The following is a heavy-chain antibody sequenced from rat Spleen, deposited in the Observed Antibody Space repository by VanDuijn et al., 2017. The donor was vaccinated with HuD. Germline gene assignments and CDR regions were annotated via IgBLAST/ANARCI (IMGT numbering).Heavy chain of an antibody. V-gene: IGHV5-29*01. CDR1: GFTFSDYY. Sequence: EVRLVESDGGLVQPGRSLKLSCAASGFTFSDYYMAWVRQAPTKGLGWVATINYDGSSTYFRDSVKGRFTISRDNSKSTLYLQMDSLRSEDTATYYCARHDFLRVMDAWGQGASVTVSS. CDR3: ARHDFLRVMDA. J-gene: IGHJ4*01. CDR2: INYDGSST. D-gene: IGHD1-11*01.